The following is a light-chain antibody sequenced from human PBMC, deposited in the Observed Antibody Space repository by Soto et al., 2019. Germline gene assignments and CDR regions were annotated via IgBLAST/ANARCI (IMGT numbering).Light chain of an antibody. CDR2: RAS. CDR1: QSVGSL. CDR3: QQYNEWPIT. J-gene: IGKJ5*01. Sequence: EIVMTQSPVTLSVSPGERATLSCRASQSVGSLLAWYQQKPGQAPRLLIYRASSRATGISGSFSGSGSGTEFTLTITSLQSEDFAVYYCQQYNEWPITFGQGTRLEIK. V-gene: IGKV3-15*01.